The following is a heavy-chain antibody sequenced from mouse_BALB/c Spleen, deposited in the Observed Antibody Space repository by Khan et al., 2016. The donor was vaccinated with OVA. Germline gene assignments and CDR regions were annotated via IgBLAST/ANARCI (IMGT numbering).Heavy chain of an antibody. Sequence: EVQLKESGPGLVKPSQSLSLTCTVTGYSITSGYGWNWIRQFPGNKLEWMGYISYSGSTNYNPALKSRISITRDTSKNQFFLQLNSVTTEDTATYYCARDGSRYNYAMDYWGQGTSVTVSS. V-gene: IGHV3-2*02. D-gene: IGHD2-3*01. CDR3: ARDGSRYNYAMDY. CDR2: ISYSGST. CDR1: GYSITSGYG. J-gene: IGHJ4*01.